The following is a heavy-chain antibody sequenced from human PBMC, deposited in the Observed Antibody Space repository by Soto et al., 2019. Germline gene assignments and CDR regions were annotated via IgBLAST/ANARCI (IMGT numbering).Heavy chain of an antibody. D-gene: IGHD4-17*01. CDR3: ARGSITVTTFSY. CDR1: GYTFTSYD. CDR2: MNPNSGNT. Sequence: ASVKVSCKASGYTFTSYDINWVRQATGQGLEWMGWMNPNSGNTGYAQKFQGRVTMTRNTSISTAYMELSSLRSEDTAVYYCARGSITVTTFSYWGQGTLVTVSS. J-gene: IGHJ4*02. V-gene: IGHV1-8*01.